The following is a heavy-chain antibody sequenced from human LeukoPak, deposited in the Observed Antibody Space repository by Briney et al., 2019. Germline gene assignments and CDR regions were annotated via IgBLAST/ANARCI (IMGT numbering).Heavy chain of an antibody. D-gene: IGHD5-12*01. CDR3: ARGGGAFDI. Sequence: GGSLRLSCAASGFTFDDYGMSWVRQAPGKGLEWVSGIDRNGDSTGYADSVEGRFTISRDNAKNSLYLQMNSLRAEDTAVYFCARGGGAFDIWGQGTMVTVSS. CDR1: GFTFDDYG. V-gene: IGHV3-20*04. J-gene: IGHJ3*02. CDR2: IDRNGDST.